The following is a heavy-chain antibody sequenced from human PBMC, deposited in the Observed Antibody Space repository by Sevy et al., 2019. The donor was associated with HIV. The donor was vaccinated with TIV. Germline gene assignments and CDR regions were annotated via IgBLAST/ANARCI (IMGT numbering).Heavy chain of an antibody. CDR1: GFTFSSYW. D-gene: IGHD3-22*01. V-gene: IGHV3-7*01. J-gene: IGHJ5*02. Sequence: GGSLRLSCVASGFTFSSYWMSWVRQAPGKGLEWVANIKQDGSEKYYVDSVKGRFTISRDNAKNSLYLQMNSLRAEDTAVYSCTRDLNSDDSSGYEVRWFDPWGKGTRVTASS. CDR2: IKQDGSEK. CDR3: TRDLNSDDSSGYEVRWFDP.